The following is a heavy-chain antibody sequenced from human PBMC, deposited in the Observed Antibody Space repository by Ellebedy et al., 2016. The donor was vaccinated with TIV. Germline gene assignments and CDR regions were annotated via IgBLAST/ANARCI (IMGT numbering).Heavy chain of an antibody. CDR3: AKLGCRSSSCFYYGLDV. CDR2: IYWNEYKI. CDR1: GFNLNDYA. J-gene: IGHJ6*02. D-gene: IGHD2-2*01. Sequence: GGSLRLXCVASGFNLNDYAMHWVRQAPGKGLEWVSGIYWNEYKIDYADSVKGRFTISRDNSKNTLDLQMTSLRDGDTAVYYCAKLGCRSSSCFYYGLDVWGQGTTVTVSS. V-gene: IGHV3-9*01.